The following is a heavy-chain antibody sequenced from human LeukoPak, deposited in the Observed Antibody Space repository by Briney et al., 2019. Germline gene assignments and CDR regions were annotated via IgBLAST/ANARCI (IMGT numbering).Heavy chain of an antibody. J-gene: IGHJ4*02. CDR3: ARDRLGDYDHSGYYDK. D-gene: IGHD3-22*01. CDR2: ICDSGRTI. CDR1: GFTFSDYY. V-gene: IGHV3-11*01. Sequence: GGSLSLSCAASGFTFSDYYMSWIRQAPGKGLEWVSYICDSGRTIYYAGSVKGRFTISRDNAKNSVYLQMNNLRAEDTAVYYCARDRLGDYDHSGYYDKWGQGTLVTVSS.